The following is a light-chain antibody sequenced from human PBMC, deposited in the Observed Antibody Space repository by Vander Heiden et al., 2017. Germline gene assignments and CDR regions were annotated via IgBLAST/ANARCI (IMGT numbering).Light chain of an antibody. CDR2: AAA. CDR1: PATSSS. CDR3: QQYYSYPPMT. J-gene: IGKJ1*01. V-gene: IGKV1-8*01. Sequence: AIRITQSPSSLSAPTADTGTTTCRASPATSSSLALYHHKPQKAPMLLLYAAATLQSEVPSRFGGGGAGTEFTLTISCLQSEDFATYYCQQYYSYPPMTFGQGTKVEIK.